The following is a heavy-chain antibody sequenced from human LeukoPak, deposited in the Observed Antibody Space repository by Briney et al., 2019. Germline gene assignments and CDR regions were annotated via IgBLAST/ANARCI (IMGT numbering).Heavy chain of an antibody. Sequence: GGSLRLSCAASGFTFSSYGMHWVRQAPGKGLEWVAVISYDGSNKYYADSVKGRFTISRDNSKNTLYLQMNSLRAEDTAVYYRAKGGGGSGSYSDYWGQGTLVTVSS. D-gene: IGHD1-26*01. CDR3: AKGGGGSGSYSDY. CDR2: ISYDGSNK. CDR1: GFTFSSYG. J-gene: IGHJ4*02. V-gene: IGHV3-30*18.